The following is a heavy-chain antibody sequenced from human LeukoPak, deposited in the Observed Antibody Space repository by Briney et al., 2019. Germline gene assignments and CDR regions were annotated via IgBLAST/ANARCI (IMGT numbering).Heavy chain of an antibody. CDR3: AKEEGHYDDYVWGSYRNPFDY. J-gene: IGHJ4*02. V-gene: IGHV4-59*02. CDR2: IYHSGHT. D-gene: IGHD3-16*02. CDR1: GASVSSDY. Sequence: SETLSLTCTVSGASVSSDYWSWIRQSPGKGLEWIGYIYHSGHTMSNPSLKSRVSLSLDTSNNQFSLKLSSVTAADTAVYYCAKEEGHYDDYVWGSYRNPFDYWGQGTLVTVSS.